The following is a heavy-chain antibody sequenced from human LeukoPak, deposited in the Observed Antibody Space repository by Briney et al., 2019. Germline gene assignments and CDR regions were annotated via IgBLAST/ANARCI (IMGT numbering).Heavy chain of an antibody. D-gene: IGHD3-22*01. CDR2: FDPEDGAT. V-gene: IGHV1-24*01. Sequence: ASVKVSCKVSGYTLTELSMHWVRQAPGKGLEWMGGFDPEDGATIYAQKFQGRVTMTEDTSTDTAYMELSSLRSEDTAVYYCATSKDYYDSNRFDPWGQGTLVTVSS. CDR1: GYTLTELS. J-gene: IGHJ5*02. CDR3: ATSKDYYDSNRFDP.